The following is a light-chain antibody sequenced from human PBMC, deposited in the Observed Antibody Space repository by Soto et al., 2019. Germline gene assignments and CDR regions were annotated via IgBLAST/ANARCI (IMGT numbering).Light chain of an antibody. CDR3: QQYNNYFWA. Sequence: IHLTWSPSTVTAFLLDIVTITCWASQNISSWLAWYQQKPGKAPKLLILKASSLESGVPSRFSGSGSGTEFTLTISSLQPDDLATYYCQQYNNYFWAFGQGTKVDI. V-gene: IGKV1-5*03. CDR2: KAS. CDR1: QNISSW. J-gene: IGKJ1*01.